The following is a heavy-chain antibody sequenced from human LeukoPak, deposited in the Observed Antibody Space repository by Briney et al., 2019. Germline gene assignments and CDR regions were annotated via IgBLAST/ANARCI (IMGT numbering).Heavy chain of an antibody. CDR2: IYYSGST. Sequence: PSETLSLTCTVSGGSISSSSYYWGWIRQPPGKGLEWIGSIYYSGSTYYNPSLKSRVTISVDTSKNQFSLKLSSVTAADTAVYYCARDDRSGYYPDAFDIWGQGTMVTVSS. CDR3: ARDDRSGYYPDAFDI. V-gene: IGHV4-39*07. CDR1: GGSISSSSYY. D-gene: IGHD3-22*01. J-gene: IGHJ3*02.